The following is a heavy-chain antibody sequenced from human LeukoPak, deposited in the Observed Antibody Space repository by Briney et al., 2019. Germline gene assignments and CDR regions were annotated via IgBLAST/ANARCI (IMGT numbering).Heavy chain of an antibody. CDR2: ISGSGSTI. V-gene: IGHV3-48*03. CDR3: AKDIGYGSGSYCLDV. Sequence: PGGSLRLSCAASGFTFSSYEMNWVRQAPGKGLEWVSYISGSGSTIYYADSVKGRFTISRDNSKNSLYLQMNSLRTEDTALYYCAKDIGYGSGSYCLDVWGKGTTATVSS. J-gene: IGHJ6*04. D-gene: IGHD3-10*01. CDR1: GFTFSSYE.